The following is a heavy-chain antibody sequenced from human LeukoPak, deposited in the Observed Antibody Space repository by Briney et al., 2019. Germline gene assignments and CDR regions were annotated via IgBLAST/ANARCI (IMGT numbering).Heavy chain of an antibody. CDR1: GGTFRSHI. V-gene: IGHV1-69*08. CDR3: TRVNLRGSQYNWFDP. D-gene: IGHD1-26*01. Sequence: ASVKVSCKTSGGTFRSHIFSWVRQAPGQGLEWMGRITPIINSAKYAQKFRDRLTITADTSTGTAYMELSSLTSEDTAPYYCTRVNLRGSQYNWFDPWGQGTLVTVSS. J-gene: IGHJ5*02. CDR2: ITPIINSA.